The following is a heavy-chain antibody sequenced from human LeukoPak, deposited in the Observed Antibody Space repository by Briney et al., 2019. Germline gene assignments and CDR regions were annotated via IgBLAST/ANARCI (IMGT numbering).Heavy chain of an antibody. J-gene: IGHJ6*02. V-gene: IGHV1-69*13. Sequence: SVKVSCKASGGTFSSYAISWVRQAPGQGLEWMGGIIPIFGTANYAQKFQGRVTITADESTSTAYMELSSLRSEDTAVYYCARIVVPAATHYGMDVWGQGTTVTVSS. CDR2: IIPIFGTA. CDR3: ARIVVPAATHYGMDV. D-gene: IGHD2-2*01. CDR1: GGTFSSYA.